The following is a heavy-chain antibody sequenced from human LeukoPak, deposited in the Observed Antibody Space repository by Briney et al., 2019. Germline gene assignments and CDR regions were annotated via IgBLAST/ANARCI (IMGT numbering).Heavy chain of an antibody. CDR1: GYTFTGYY. J-gene: IGHJ3*02. Sequence: ASVKVSCKASGYTFTGYYMHWVRQAPGQGLEWMGWINPNSGGTNYAQKFQGWVTMTRDTSISTAYMELSRLRSDDTAVYYCARGYYDILTGNNMGAFDIWGQGTMVTVSS. V-gene: IGHV1-2*04. CDR3: ARGYYDILTGNNMGAFDI. D-gene: IGHD3-9*01. CDR2: INPNSGGT.